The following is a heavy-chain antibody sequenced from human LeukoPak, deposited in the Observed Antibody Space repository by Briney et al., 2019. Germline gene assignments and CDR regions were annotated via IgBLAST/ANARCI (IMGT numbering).Heavy chain of an antibody. D-gene: IGHD3-22*01. V-gene: IGHV4-59*01. CDR1: GGSTSSYY. Sequence: SETLSLTCTVSGGSTSSYYWSWIRQPPGKGLEWIGYIYYSGSTNYNPSLKSRVTISVDTSKNQFSLKLSSVTAADTAVYYCARGKYYYDSSGYYYRAFDIWGQGTMVTVSS. CDR2: IYYSGST. J-gene: IGHJ3*02. CDR3: ARGKYYYDSSGYYYRAFDI.